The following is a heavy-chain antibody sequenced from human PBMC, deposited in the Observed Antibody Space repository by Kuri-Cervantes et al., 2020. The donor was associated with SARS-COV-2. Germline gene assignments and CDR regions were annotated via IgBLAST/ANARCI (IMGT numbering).Heavy chain of an antibody. D-gene: IGHD5-18*01. CDR3: ARDLSSGLWAFDY. Sequence: GESLKISCAASGFTLGNHGMHWVRQAPGKGLEWLAVISTDGTITHYADSVKGRFTISRDNSKSTLYLQMNSLRAEDTAVYYCARDLSSGLWAFDYWGQGTLVTVSS. J-gene: IGHJ4*02. CDR1: GFTLGNHG. CDR2: ISTDGTIT. V-gene: IGHV3-30*03.